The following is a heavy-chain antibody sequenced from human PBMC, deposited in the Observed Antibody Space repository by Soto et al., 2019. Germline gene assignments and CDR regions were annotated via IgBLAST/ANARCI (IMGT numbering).Heavy chain of an antibody. CDR3: ARDRNIVVVPAAIWKYGMDV. V-gene: IGHV4-30-4*01. D-gene: IGHD2-2*01. CDR1: GGSISSGDYY. CDR2: IYYSGST. J-gene: IGHJ6*02. Sequence: NPSETLSLTCTVSGGSISSGDYYWSWIRQPPGKGLEWIGYIYYSGSTYYNPSLKSRVTISVDTSKNQFSLKLSSVTAADTAVYYCARDRNIVVVPAAIWKYGMDVWGQGTTVTSP.